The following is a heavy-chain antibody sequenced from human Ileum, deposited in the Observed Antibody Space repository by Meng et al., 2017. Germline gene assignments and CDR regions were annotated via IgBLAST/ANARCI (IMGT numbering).Heavy chain of an antibody. J-gene: IGHJ4*02. CDR1: AGCISSNNYY. V-gene: IGHV4-39*07. CDR3: GRAPDY. CDR2: MYYSGST. Sequence: QLQLQESGPGLVKPSETLSLTCSVSAGCISSNNYYWGWIRQPPGKGLEWIGSMYYSGSTYYNPSLKNRVTISRDLSKNQLYLNLYFVTAADTAVYYCGRAPDYWGQGTLVTVSS.